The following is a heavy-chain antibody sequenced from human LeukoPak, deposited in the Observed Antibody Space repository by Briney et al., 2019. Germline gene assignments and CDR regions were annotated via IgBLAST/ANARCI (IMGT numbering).Heavy chain of an antibody. J-gene: IGHJ4*02. V-gene: IGHV3-23*01. Sequence: GGSLRLSCAASGFTFSSYAMSWVRQAPGKGLEWVSTISGNGINTYYADSVKGRFTISRDNSKNALYLQMNSLRTEDTAIYYCARGCSATCYSTFDYWGLGSLVTVSS. CDR3: ARGCSATCYSTFDY. D-gene: IGHD2-2*01. CDR1: GFTFSSYA. CDR2: ISGNGINT.